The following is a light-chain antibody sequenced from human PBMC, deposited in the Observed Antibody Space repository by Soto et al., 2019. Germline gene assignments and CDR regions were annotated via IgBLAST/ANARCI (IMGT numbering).Light chain of an antibody. CDR3: ISYTSSSTHVV. V-gene: IGLV2-14*01. Sequence: QSALTQHASVSGSPGQSITISCTGTSSDVGGYNYVSWYQQHPGKAPKLMIYEVSNRPSGVSNRFSGSKSGNTASLTISGLQAEDEADYYCISYTSSSTHVVFGGGTKLTVL. CDR2: EVS. J-gene: IGLJ2*01. CDR1: SSDVGGYNY.